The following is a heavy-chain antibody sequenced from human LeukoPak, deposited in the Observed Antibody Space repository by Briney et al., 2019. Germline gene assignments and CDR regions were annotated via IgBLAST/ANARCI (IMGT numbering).Heavy chain of an antibody. CDR3: ARAGIAAAGTLDY. V-gene: IGHV1-69*13. CDR1: GGTFSSYA. J-gene: IGHJ4*02. Sequence: SVKVSCKASGGTFSSYAISWVRQAPGQGLVWMGGIIPIFGTANYAQKFQGRVTITADESTSTAYMELSSLRSEDTAVYYCARAGIAAAGTLDYWGQGTLVTVSS. D-gene: IGHD6-13*01. CDR2: IIPIFGTA.